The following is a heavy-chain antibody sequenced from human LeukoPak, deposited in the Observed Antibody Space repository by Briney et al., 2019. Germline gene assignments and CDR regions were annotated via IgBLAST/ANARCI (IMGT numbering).Heavy chain of an antibody. CDR1: GGSISSYY. Sequence: SETLSLTCTVSGGSISSYYWSWIRQPPGKGLEWIGYIYYSGSTNYNPSLKSRVTISVDTSKNQFSLKLSSVTAADTAVYYCARQVSYGALLDYWGQGTLVTVSS. V-gene: IGHV4-59*08. D-gene: IGHD4/OR15-4a*01. CDR2: IYYSGST. J-gene: IGHJ4*02. CDR3: ARQVSYGALLDY.